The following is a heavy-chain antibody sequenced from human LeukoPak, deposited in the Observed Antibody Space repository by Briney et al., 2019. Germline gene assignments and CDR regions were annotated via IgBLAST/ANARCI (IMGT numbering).Heavy chain of an antibody. J-gene: IGHJ6*03. CDR3: ARASRGFGELLLWSFYYMDV. Sequence: SVKVSCKASGGTFSSYAISWVRQAPGQGLEWMGGIIPIFGTANYAQKFQGRVTITADKSTSTAYMELSSLRSEDTAVYYCARASRGFGELLLWSFYYMDVWGKGTTVTVSS. V-gene: IGHV1-69*06. CDR1: GGTFSSYA. D-gene: IGHD3-10*01. CDR2: IIPIFGTA.